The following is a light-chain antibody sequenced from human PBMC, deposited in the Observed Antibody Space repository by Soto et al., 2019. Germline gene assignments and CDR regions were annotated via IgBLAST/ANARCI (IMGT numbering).Light chain of an antibody. Sequence: EVVLTQSQATLSVCPGETAALSCRASQSISSSLAWYQQKPGQPPRLLIYAASTRATGVPARFSGSGSGTEFTLTISRPQSEDFAVYYCQQRSNWPKTFGQGTKVDIK. J-gene: IGKJ1*01. CDR1: QSISSS. CDR3: QQRSNWPKT. CDR2: AAS. V-gene: IGKV3-15*01.